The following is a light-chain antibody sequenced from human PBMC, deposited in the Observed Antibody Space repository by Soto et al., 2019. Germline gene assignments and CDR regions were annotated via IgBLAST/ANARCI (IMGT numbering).Light chain of an antibody. J-gene: IGKJ4*01. CDR1: QSVSTY. CDR2: DAS. CDR3: QQRSTWPLT. Sequence: EFVLTQSPATLSLSAGERATLSCRASQSVSTYLAWYQQKSGQAPRLLIYDASNRATGIPARFSGSGSGTDFTLSISSLEPEDFAVYYCQQRSTWPLTFGGGTKVEIK. V-gene: IGKV3-11*01.